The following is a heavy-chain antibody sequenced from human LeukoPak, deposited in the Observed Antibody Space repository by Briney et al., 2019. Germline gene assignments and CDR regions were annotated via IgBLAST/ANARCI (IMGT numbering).Heavy chain of an antibody. D-gene: IGHD3-10*01. CDR2: IIPIFGTA. CDR3: HYGSGSSDAFDI. J-gene: IGHJ3*02. V-gene: IGHV1-69*13. CDR1: GGTFSSYA. Sequence: ASVKASCKASGGTFSSYAISWVRQAPGQGLEWMGGIIPIFGTANYAQKFQGRVTITADESTSTAYMELSSLRSEDTAVYYCHYGSGSSDAFDIWGQGTMVTVSS.